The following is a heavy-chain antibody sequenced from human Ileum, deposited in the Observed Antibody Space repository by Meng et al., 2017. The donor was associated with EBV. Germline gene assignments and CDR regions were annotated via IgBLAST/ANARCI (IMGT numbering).Heavy chain of an antibody. CDR1: GASITESNS. CDR2: IYHSGGT. D-gene: IGHD5-18*01. CDR3: ARWAFIYSYGFDH. Sequence: QLQFQEAGPGLVKPSGTLPLTCAVSGASITESNSWSWVRQPPGKGLEWIGEIYHSGGTNYNPSLKSRVTISVDKSKNQISLKLNSVTAADTAVYYCARWAFIYSYGFDHWGQGTLVTVSS. J-gene: IGHJ4*02. V-gene: IGHV4-4*02.